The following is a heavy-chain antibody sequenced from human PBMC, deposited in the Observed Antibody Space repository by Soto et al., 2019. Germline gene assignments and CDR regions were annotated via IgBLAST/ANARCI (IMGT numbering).Heavy chain of an antibody. CDR2: IYYSGST. J-gene: IGHJ5*02. Sequence: QVQLQESGPGLVKPSETLSLTCTVSGGSINTYYWSWIRQPPGKGLECIGYIYYSGSTTYNPSLKSRFTISVDTSRNQFSLKLNSVTAADTAVYYCARGRSRFDPWGQGTLVTVSS. CDR3: ARGRSRFDP. CDR1: GGSINTYY. V-gene: IGHV4-59*08.